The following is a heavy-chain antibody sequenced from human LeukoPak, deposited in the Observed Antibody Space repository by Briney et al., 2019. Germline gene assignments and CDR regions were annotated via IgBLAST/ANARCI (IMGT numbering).Heavy chain of an antibody. J-gene: IGHJ4*02. CDR3: ANLHDY. CDR2: ISYDGTIK. CDR1: GFAFTTYA. V-gene: IGHV3-30*18. Sequence: PGRSLRLSCAASGFAFTTYAMHWVRQAPGRGLEWVEVISYDGTIKYYADSVKGRFTISRDNSKNTLYLQINSLRAEDTAVYYCANLHDYWGQGTLVTVSS.